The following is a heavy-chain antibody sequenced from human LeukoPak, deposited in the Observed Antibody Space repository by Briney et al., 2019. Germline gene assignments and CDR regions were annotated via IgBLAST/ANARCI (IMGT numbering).Heavy chain of an antibody. Sequence: ASVKVSCKASGGTFSSYAISWVRRAPGQGLEWMGRIIPILGIANYAQKFQGRVTITADKSTSTAYMELSSLRSEDTAVYYCASRDYDFWSGYLGFYFDYWGQGTLVTVSS. V-gene: IGHV1-69*04. CDR1: GGTFSSYA. CDR3: ASRDYDFWSGYLGFYFDY. D-gene: IGHD3-3*01. J-gene: IGHJ4*02. CDR2: IIPILGIA.